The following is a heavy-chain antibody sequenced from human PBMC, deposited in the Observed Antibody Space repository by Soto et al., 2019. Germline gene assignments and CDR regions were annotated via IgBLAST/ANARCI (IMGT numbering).Heavy chain of an antibody. V-gene: IGHV3-21*06. J-gene: IGHJ4*02. D-gene: IGHD1-26*01. CDR1: GVIFSGHT. Sequence: GSLRLSCVVSGVIFSGHTFNWVRQAPGKGLEWVSSISIVPDSMYYADSVKGRFTISRDNARNTVYLQMRSLSPEDTAVYFCARELNSGTIFDHWGQGTLVTVSS. CDR2: ISIVPDSM. CDR3: ARELNSGTIFDH.